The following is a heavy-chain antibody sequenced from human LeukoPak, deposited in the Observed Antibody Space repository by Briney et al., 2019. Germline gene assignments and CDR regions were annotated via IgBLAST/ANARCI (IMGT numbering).Heavy chain of an antibody. V-gene: IGHV3-7*03. CDR1: GFTFSSNW. CDR2: IKQDGSET. D-gene: IGHD2-15*01. CDR3: AREVVVVVAATYYYYGMDV. Sequence: PGGSLRLSCAASGFTFSSNWMSWVRQAPGKGLEWLAKIKQDGSETCHMDSVKGRFTISRDNSKNTLYLQMNSLRAEDTAVYYCAREVVVVVAATYYYYGMDVWGQGTTVTVSS. J-gene: IGHJ6*02.